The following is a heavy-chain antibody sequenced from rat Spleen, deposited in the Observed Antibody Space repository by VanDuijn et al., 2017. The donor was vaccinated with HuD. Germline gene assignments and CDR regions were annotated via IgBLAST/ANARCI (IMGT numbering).Heavy chain of an antibody. D-gene: IGHD4-4*01. CDR3: ARRGNSVFWNFDF. CDR2: ISYEGSST. CDR1: GFSLSNYG. J-gene: IGHJ1*01. V-gene: IGHV5-22*01. Sequence: VQLKESGPGLVQPSQTLSLTCTVSGFSLSNYGMVWVRQPPGKGLEWVASISYEGSSTYYGDSVKGRFSISRDDAKSTLYLQMDSLRSEDTATYYCARRGNSVFWNFDFWGPGTMVSVSS.